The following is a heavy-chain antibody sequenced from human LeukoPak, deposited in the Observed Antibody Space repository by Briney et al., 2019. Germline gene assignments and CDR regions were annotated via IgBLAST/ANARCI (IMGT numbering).Heavy chain of an antibody. CDR2: INPNSGDI. CDR1: GYTFTDYH. J-gene: IGHJ3*02. CDR3: ARVTGYCSRTSCSRDALDI. D-gene: IGHD2-2*01. Sequence: GASVKVSCKASGYTFTDYHMHWVRQAPGQGLEWMGWINPNSGDINYVQKFQGRATMTRDTSISTAYMELSSLRSDDTAVYYCARVTGYCSRTSCSRDALDIWGQGTMVTVSS. V-gene: IGHV1-2*02.